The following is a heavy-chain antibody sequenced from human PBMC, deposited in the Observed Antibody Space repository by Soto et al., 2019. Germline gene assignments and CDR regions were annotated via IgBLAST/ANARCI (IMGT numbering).Heavy chain of an antibody. CDR2: ISYDGAYQ. J-gene: IGHJ4*01. CDR1: GFTFRNYG. V-gene: IGHV3-30*18. CDR3: AKGPYFDHVWAIYDL. D-gene: IGHD3-16*01. Sequence: QVQLVESGGGVVQPGRSLALSCAASGFTFRNYGMHWVRQAPGKGLEGVAVISYDGAYQSYAESVRGRFTISRDNSRSTLYLQMNSLRPEDTAVYYCAKGPYFDHVWAIYDLRGHGTRVTVSS.